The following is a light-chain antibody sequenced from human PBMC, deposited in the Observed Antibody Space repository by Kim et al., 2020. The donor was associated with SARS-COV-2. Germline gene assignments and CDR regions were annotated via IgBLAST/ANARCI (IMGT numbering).Light chain of an antibody. V-gene: IGLV1-47*01. J-gene: IGLJ2*01. CDR2: EKN. Sequence: GRMVTLAGSGSSYNMGINKVAPDQQVPGTAPRVLIYEKNKRPSGVRDRCSRSKSGTSAYLVISGLRSEDEADYYCGAWDDSLSGKVFGGGTQLTV. CDR3: GAWDDSLSGKV. CDR1: SYNMGINK.